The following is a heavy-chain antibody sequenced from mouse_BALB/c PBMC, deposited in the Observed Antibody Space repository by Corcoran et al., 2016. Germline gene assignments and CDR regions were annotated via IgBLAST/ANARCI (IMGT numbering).Heavy chain of an antibody. CDR1: GFNIKDTY. D-gene: IGHD2-4*01. J-gene: IGHJ3*01. V-gene: IGHV14-3*02. CDR2: IDPANGNT. Sequence: EVQLQQSGAELVKPGASVKLSCTASGFNIKDTYMHWVKQRPEQGLEWSGRIDPANGNTKYDPKFQGKATITADTSSNTAYLQLSSLTSEDTAVDYCARNGYDYDEKDRAGCAYWGQGTLVTVSA. CDR3: ARNGYDYDEKDRAGCAY.